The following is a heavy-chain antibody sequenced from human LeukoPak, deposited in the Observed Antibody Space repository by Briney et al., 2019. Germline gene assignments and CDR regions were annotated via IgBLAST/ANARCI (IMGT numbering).Heavy chain of an antibody. CDR2: ISSNSSYT. V-gene: IGHV3-11*05. Sequence: KPGGSLRLSCAASGFTFSDYYMSWIRQAPGKGLEWISYISSNSSYTNYVDSVKGRFTISRGNAKNSLYLQMNSLRAEDTAVYYCVRAVSVSSYYFDCWGQGTLVTVSS. CDR3: VRAVSVSSYYFDC. J-gene: IGHJ4*02. D-gene: IGHD5/OR15-5a*01. CDR1: GFTFSDYY.